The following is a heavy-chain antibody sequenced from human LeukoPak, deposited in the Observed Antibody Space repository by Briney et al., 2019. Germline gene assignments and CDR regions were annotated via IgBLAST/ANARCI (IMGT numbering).Heavy chain of an antibody. CDR1: GGSITSNSYY. D-gene: IGHD2-2*01. J-gene: IGHJ4*02. CDR2: ITYSGRT. V-gene: IGHV4-39*07. Sequence: SETLSLTCTVSGGSITSNSYYWGWIRQPPGKGLEWIGSITYSGRTYYNPSLKRRVTISIDTSKNQFSLKLSSVTAADTAVYYCARERREQLLPPYTRSVTYFDYWGQGTLVTVSS. CDR3: ARERREQLLPPYTRSVTYFDY.